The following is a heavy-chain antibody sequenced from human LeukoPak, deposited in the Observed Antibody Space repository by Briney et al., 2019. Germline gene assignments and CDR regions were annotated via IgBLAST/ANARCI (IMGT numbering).Heavy chain of an antibody. Sequence: GGSLRLSCAASGFTFSSYAMNWVRQAPGKGLEWVSVISGSGGSTYYADSVKGRFTISRDNSKNTLYLQMNSLRAEDTAVYYCAKDRLCSSTTCYDSFDIWGQGTMVIVS. CDR2: ISGSGGST. CDR1: GFTFSSYA. V-gene: IGHV3-23*01. J-gene: IGHJ3*02. CDR3: AKDRLCSSTTCYDSFDI. D-gene: IGHD2-2*01.